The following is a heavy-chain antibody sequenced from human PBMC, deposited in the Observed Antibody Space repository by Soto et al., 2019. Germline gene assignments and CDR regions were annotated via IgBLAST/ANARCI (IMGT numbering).Heavy chain of an antibody. CDR3: AQENRLYRGRPDFDY. V-gene: IGHV3-30*18. J-gene: IGHJ4*02. Sequence: QVQLVESGGGVVQPGRSLRLSCAASGFTFSSYGMHWVRQAPGKGLEWVAVISYDGSYKYYADSVKGRFTISRDNSKNTLYLQMNSLRDEDTAVYYSAQENRLYRGRPDFDYCGQGTLVTVSS. CDR1: GFTFSSYG. D-gene: IGHD5-12*01. CDR2: ISYDGSYK.